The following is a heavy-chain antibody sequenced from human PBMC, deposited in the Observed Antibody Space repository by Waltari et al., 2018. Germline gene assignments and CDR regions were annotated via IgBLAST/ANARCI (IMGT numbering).Heavy chain of an antibody. CDR2: IINIFGTA. D-gene: IGHD3-3*01. V-gene: IGHV1-69*12. Sequence: QVQLVQSGAEVKKPGSSVKVSCKASGGTFSSYAISWVRQAPGQGLEWMGGIINIFGTANYAQKFQGRVTIPADESTRTPYIELGSLRSEDTAVYYCARRGPERSDGYDFWSGYAFDILGQGTMVTVSS. CDR1: GGTFSSYA. J-gene: IGHJ3*02. CDR3: ARRGPERSDGYDFWSGYAFDI.